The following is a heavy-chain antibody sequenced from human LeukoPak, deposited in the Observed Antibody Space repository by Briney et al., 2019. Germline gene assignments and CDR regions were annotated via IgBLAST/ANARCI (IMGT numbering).Heavy chain of an antibody. CDR1: GFTFSSYA. CDR2: ISGSGGST. V-gene: IGHV3-23*01. Sequence: GGSLRLSCAASGFTFSSYAMSWVRQAPGKGLEWVSAISGSGGSTYYADSVKGRFTISRDSSKNTLYLQMNSLRAEDTAVYYCAKGSRLGDPLYCSGGSCYGLFDYWGQGTLVTVSS. CDR3: AKGSRLGDPLYCSGGSCYGLFDY. J-gene: IGHJ4*02. D-gene: IGHD2-15*01.